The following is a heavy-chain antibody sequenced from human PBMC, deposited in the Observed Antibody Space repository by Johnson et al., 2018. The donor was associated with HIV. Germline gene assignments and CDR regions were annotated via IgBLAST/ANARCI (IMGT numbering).Heavy chain of an antibody. V-gene: IGHV3-7*03. CDR1: GFTFSSYW. J-gene: IGHJ3*02. D-gene: IGHD6-19*01. CDR3: ARGAVAAGWGAFDI. CDR2: IKLDGSEK. Sequence: EVQLVESGGGVVQPGGSLRLSCSASGFTFSSYWMSWVRQAQGKGLEWVANIKLDGSEKYYVDSVRGRFTISRDNAKNSLYLQMNSLRAEDTALYYCARGAVAAGWGAFDIWGQGTMVIVSS.